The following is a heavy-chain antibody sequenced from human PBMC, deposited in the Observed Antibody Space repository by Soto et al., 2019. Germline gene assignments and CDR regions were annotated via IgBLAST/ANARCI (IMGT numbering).Heavy chain of an antibody. CDR3: ATWHEREHAYDV. Sequence: DVQLVESGGGLIQPGESLRLSCAAFGLTISGKKNVAWVGQAPGKGLEWVSALYDVDGSFYADSVKGRFTTSSDSSKTTVYLQMNDLRPDDTAVYYCATWHEREHAYDVWGQGTTVTVSS. CDR1: GLTISGKK. D-gene: IGHD1-1*01. V-gene: IGHV3-53*01. CDR2: LYDVDGS. J-gene: IGHJ3*01.